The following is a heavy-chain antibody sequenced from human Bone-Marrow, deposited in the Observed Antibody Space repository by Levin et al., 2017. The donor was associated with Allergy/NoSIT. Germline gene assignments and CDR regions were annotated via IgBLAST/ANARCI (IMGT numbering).Heavy chain of an antibody. J-gene: IGHJ4*02. CDR3: ASGRFRESSDY. CDR2: IYYSGST. CDR1: GGSISSYY. V-gene: IGHV4-59*01. D-gene: IGHD3-10*01. Sequence: SSQTLSLPCTVSGGSISSYYWSWIRQPPGKGLEWIGYIYYSGSTNYNPSLKSRVTISVDTSKNQFSLKLSSVTAADTAVYYCASGRFRESSDYWGQGTLVTVSS.